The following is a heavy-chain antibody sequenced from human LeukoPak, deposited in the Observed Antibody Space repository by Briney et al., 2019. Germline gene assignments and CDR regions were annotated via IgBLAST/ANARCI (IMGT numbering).Heavy chain of an antibody. J-gene: IGHJ6*03. CDR3: ARDHRPEIQYYYMDV. D-gene: IGHD1-14*01. Sequence: PGGSLRLSCAASGFTFSSYAMTWVRQAPGKGLEWVAALLYDGNTKHYADPVKGRFTISRDISKNTFYLQMNSLTAEDTAVYYCARDHRPEIQYYYMDVWGKGTTVAVSS. V-gene: IGHV3-33*08. CDR2: LLYDGNTK. CDR1: GFTFSSYA.